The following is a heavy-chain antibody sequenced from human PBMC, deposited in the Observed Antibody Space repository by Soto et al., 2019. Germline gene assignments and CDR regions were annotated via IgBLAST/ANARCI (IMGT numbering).Heavy chain of an antibody. V-gene: IGHV4-4*02. Sequence: SETLSLTCDVSGVSISSGNWWSWVRQPPGKGLEWIAEVYNDGSANYHPSLESRATISVDRSKNQFSLRLSSVTAADTGKYYGARLVYDSRLNYLYFDHWGQGTLVTVSS. D-gene: IGHD3-22*01. CDR3: ARLVYDSRLNYLYFDH. J-gene: IGHJ4*02. CDR1: GVSISSGNW. CDR2: VYNDGSA.